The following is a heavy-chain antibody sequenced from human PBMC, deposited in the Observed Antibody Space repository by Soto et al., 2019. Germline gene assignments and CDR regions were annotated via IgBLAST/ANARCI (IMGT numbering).Heavy chain of an antibody. CDR3: VRDPQRNDY. V-gene: IGHV1-18*04. CDR2: ISANSGNT. Sequence: QVQLVQTGPEVKKPGASVKVSCKASGYSFTSYGVSWVRQAPGQGIEWMGWISANSGNTDYAKKFRGRVTMTTETSTSTAYMDLRSLRSDDTAVYYCVRDPQRNDYWGQGTLVTVSS. CDR1: GYSFTSYG. D-gene: IGHD6-25*01. J-gene: IGHJ4*02.